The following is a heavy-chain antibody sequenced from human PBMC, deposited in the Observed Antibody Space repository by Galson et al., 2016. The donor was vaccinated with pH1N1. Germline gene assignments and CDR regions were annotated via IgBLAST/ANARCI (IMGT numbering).Heavy chain of an antibody. CDR2: IHYSGTT. V-gene: IGHV4-39*07. CDR1: GGSLNSDTYY. D-gene: IGHD2-8*01. Sequence: ETLSLTCSVSGGSLNSDTYYWGWIRQPPGKGLEWIGGIHYSGTTYYNPSLKSRLTIAIDTSTKQFSLQLSSVTAADTAVYYCARSGGILYDFDYWGQGTLVTVSS. J-gene: IGHJ4*02. CDR3: ARSGGILYDFDY.